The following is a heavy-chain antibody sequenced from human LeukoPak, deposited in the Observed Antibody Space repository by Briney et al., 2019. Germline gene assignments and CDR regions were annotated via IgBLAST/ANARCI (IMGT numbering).Heavy chain of an antibody. CDR1: GFTFSAYY. V-gene: IGHV3-11*04. D-gene: IGHD2-15*01. J-gene: IGHJ4*02. CDR2: IISSGSIL. CDR3: ARDPSDCSGGSCYSKGVFDY. Sequence: KPGGSLRLSCAASGFTFSAYYMSWIRQAPGKGLEWVSYIISSGSILYYADSVKGRFTISRDNAKNSLYLQMSSLRAEDTAVYYCARDPSDCSGGSCYSKGVFDYWGQGTLVTVSS.